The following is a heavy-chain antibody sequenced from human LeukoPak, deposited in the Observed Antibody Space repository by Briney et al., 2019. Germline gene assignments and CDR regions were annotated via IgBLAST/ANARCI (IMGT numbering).Heavy chain of an antibody. CDR2: ISSSGGTI. Sequence: PGGSLRLSCAASGFTFSSYEMIWVRQAPGKGLEWVSYISSSGGTIYYADSVKGRFTISRDNAKNSLYLQMNSLRAEDTAVYYCARDVQFGNKHDYWGQGTLVTVSS. D-gene: IGHD2/OR15-2a*01. J-gene: IGHJ4*02. CDR1: GFTFSSYE. V-gene: IGHV3-48*03. CDR3: ARDVQFGNKHDY.